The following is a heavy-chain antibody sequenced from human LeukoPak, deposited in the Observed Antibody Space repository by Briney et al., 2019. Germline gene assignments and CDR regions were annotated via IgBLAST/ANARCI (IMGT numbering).Heavy chain of an antibody. V-gene: IGHV3-23*01. D-gene: IGHD4-17*01. Sequence: PGGPLRLSYAASGFTFSSYAMSWVRQAPGKGLEWVSAISGSGGSTYYADSVKGRFTISRDNSKNTLYLQMNSLRAEDTAVYYCAKEHYVDGAFDIWGQGTMVTVSS. CDR2: ISGSGGST. CDR3: AKEHYVDGAFDI. J-gene: IGHJ3*02. CDR1: GFTFSSYA.